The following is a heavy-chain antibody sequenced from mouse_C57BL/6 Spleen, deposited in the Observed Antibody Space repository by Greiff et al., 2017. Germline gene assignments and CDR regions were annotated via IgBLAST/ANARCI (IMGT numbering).Heavy chain of an antibody. CDR1: GYSFTSGYY. CDR2: IRYDGSN. D-gene: IGHD2-2*01. CDR3: AGGGGLRRWFAG. Sequence: EVKLLESGPGLVKPSPSLSLTCSVTGYSFTSGYYWNWIRQLPGNKLEWMGYIRYDGSNNYNPTLKNRISITRDTSKNQFFLKWNSVTTEDTATYYCAGGGGLRRWFAGWGQGGLVTVSA. V-gene: IGHV3-6*01. J-gene: IGHJ3*01.